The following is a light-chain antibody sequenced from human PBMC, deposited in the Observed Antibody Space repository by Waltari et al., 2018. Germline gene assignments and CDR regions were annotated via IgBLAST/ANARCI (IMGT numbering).Light chain of an antibody. CDR2: SAS. V-gene: IGKV3-20*01. J-gene: IGKJ2*01. CDR3: QQCAGSPYT. Sequence: EIVLTQSPATLSLSPGERATLSCRASQSVSRNCLAGYRQKPGQAPRLLLYSASTRMGGIPDRFSGSGSGADFTLTISSLEAEDVAVYYCQQCAGSPYTFGQGTKLEIK. CDR1: QSVSRNC.